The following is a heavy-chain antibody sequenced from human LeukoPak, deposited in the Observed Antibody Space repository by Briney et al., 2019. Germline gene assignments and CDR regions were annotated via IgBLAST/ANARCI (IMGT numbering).Heavy chain of an antibody. Sequence: ASVKVSCKASGYTFISYDVNWVRPATGQGHEWMGWVNPNSGHTGYAQKFQGRVTVTTNTSISTAYMELSSLRSEDTAVYYCARGAPGSYCSGGSCPYFDYWGQGTLVSVSS. J-gene: IGHJ4*02. CDR2: VNPNSGHT. V-gene: IGHV1-8*01. CDR1: GYTFISYD. D-gene: IGHD2-15*01. CDR3: ARGAPGSYCSGGSCPYFDY.